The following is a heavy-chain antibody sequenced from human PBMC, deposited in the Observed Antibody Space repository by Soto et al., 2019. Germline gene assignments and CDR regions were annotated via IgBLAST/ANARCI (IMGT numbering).Heavy chain of an antibody. J-gene: IGHJ4*02. V-gene: IGHV3-23*01. CDR2: ISGSGGST. Sequence: GGSLRLSCAASGFTFSSYAMSWVRQSPGKGLEWVSAISGSGGSTYYADSVKGRFTISRDNSKNTLYLQMNSLRAEDTAVYYCAKVGRITIFGVVIGPLDYWGQGTLVTVSS. CDR3: AKVGRITIFGVVIGPLDY. CDR1: GFTFSSYA. D-gene: IGHD3-3*01.